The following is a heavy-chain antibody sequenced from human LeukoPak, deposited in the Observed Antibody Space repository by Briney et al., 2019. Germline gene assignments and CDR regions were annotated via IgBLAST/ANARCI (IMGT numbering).Heavy chain of an antibody. CDR2: INPNSGGT. J-gene: IGHJ2*01. D-gene: IGHD3-3*01. Sequence: ASVKVSCKASGYTFTGYYMHWVRQAPGQGLEWVGWINPNSGGTNYAQKFQGRVTMTRDTSISTAYMELSRLRSDDTAVYYCARDGPYYDFWSGYEDWYFDLWGRGTLVTVSS. CDR3: ARDGPYYDFWSGYEDWYFDL. CDR1: GYTFTGYY. V-gene: IGHV1-2*02.